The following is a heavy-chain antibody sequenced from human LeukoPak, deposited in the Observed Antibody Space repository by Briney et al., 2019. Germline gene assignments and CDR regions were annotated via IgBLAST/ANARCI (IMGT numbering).Heavy chain of an antibody. CDR2: IYTSGST. CDR3: ARSRAVTFDY. D-gene: IGHD4-11*01. J-gene: IGHJ4*02. V-gene: IGHV4-61*02. CDR1: GGSISSGSYY. Sequence: SQTLSLTCTVSGGSISSGSYYWSWIRQPAGKGLEWIGRIYTSGSTNYNPSLKSRVTISVDTSKNQFSLKLSSVTAADTAAYYCARSRAVTFDYWGQGTLVTVSS.